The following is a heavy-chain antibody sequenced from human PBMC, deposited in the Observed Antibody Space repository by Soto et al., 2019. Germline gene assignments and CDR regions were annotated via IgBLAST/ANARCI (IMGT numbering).Heavy chain of an antibody. D-gene: IGHD3-22*01. CDR3: AKAYDSSGYYWEGYYGMDV. V-gene: IGHV3-43*01. Sequence: PGGSLRLSCAASGFTFDDYTMHWVRQAPGKGLEWVSLISWDGGSTYYADSVKGRLTISRGNSKNSLYLQMNSLRTEDTALYYCAKAYDSSGYYWEGYYGMDVWGQGTTVTVSS. CDR2: ISWDGGST. CDR1: GFTFDDYT. J-gene: IGHJ6*02.